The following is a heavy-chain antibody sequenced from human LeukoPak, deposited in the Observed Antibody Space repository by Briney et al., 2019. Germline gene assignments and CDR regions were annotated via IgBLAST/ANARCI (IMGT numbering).Heavy chain of an antibody. Sequence: PSETLSLTCTVSGGSISSSSYYWGWIRQPPGKGLEWIGSIYYTGSTYYNPSLKSRVSISVDTSKNQFSLKVSSATAADTAVYYCARGPYDILTGSSVYYFDYWGQGTLVTVSS. CDR1: GGSISSSSYY. CDR3: ARGPYDILTGSSVYYFDY. CDR2: IYYTGST. D-gene: IGHD3-9*01. V-gene: IGHV4-39*07. J-gene: IGHJ4*02.